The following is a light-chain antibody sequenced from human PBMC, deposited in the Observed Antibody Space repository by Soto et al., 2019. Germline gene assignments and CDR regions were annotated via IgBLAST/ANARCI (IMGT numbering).Light chain of an antibody. J-gene: IGKJ1*01. CDR3: QQYNGLPTWT. V-gene: IGKV1-5*03. CDR1: QNINIW. CDR2: KAS. Sequence: DLQMTQSPSTLSASVGDRVTITCRASQNINIWLAWYQQKPGTAPKLLIYKASTLESGVPSSFSGNGSGTDFPRTISSLQPDDSATYYCQQYNGLPTWTFGQGTKVEMK.